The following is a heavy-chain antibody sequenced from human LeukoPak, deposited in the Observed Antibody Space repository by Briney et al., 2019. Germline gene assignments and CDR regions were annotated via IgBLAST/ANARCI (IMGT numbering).Heavy chain of an antibody. CDR2: INPNSDYT. Sequence: ASVKVSCKASGYTFTGYYIHWVRQAPGQGLEWMGWINPNSDYTFYAQKFQGRVTLTRDTSISTVYIELTTLTSDDTALYYCAVAPGDYWGQGTLVSVSA. V-gene: IGHV1-2*02. D-gene: IGHD2-21*01. CDR3: AVAPGDY. J-gene: IGHJ4*02. CDR1: GYTFTGYY.